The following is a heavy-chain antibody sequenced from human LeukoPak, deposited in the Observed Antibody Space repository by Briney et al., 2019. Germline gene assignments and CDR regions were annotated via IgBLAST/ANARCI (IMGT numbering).Heavy chain of an antibody. Sequence: GGSLRLSCAASGFTFSSYWMTWVRQAPGKGLEWVSTVSGSGGNTYYADSVKGRFTISRDSSKNTLYLQMNSLRAEDTAVYYCAKCKDSGGSRFKYFDYWGQGTLVTVSS. CDR3: AKCKDSGGSRFKYFDY. D-gene: IGHD3-22*01. CDR2: VSGSGGNT. V-gene: IGHV3-23*01. CDR1: GFTFSSYW. J-gene: IGHJ4*02.